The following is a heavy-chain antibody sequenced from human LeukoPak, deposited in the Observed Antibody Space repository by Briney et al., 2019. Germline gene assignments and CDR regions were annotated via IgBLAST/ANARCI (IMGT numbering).Heavy chain of an antibody. Sequence: SETLSLTCAVSGGSISSGIYSWNWIRQPPGKGLEWIGYIYHSGSTYYNPSLKSRVTISVDRPKNQFSLKLSSVTAADKAVYYCARDNGDYPYYFDFWGQGTLVTVSS. CDR2: IYHSGST. CDR1: GGSISSGIYS. D-gene: IGHD4-17*01. J-gene: IGHJ4*02. V-gene: IGHV4-30-2*01. CDR3: ARDNGDYPYYFDF.